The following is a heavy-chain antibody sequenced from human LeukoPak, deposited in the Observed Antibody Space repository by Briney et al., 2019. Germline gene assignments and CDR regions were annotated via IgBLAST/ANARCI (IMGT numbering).Heavy chain of an antibody. CDR1: GGSFSGYY. Sequence: PSETLSLTRAVYGGSFSGYYWSWIRQPPGKGLEWIGEINHSGSTNYNPSLKSRVTISVDTSKNQFSLKLSSVTAADTAVYYCASDTGAGRYSYGYVYWGQGTLVTVSS. V-gene: IGHV4-34*01. CDR2: INHSGST. D-gene: IGHD5-18*01. CDR3: ASDTGAGRYSYGYVY. J-gene: IGHJ4*02.